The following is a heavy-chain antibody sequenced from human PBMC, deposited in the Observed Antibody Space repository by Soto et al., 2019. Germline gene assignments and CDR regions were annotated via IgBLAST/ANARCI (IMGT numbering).Heavy chain of an antibody. CDR1: GGSIDNYEYY. CDR2: IYYSGRT. Sequence: QVQLQESGPGLVKPSQTLSLTCTVSGGSIDNYEYYWTWIRQPPGKGLEWVGYIYYSGRTNYNPSLNRRLNISLDTSKNQFSLRLTSVSAADTAMYYCARDRSNSPDYFDFRGQGTLVTVSS. J-gene: IGHJ4*02. V-gene: IGHV4-30-4*01. CDR3: ARDRSNSPDYFDF. D-gene: IGHD6-6*01.